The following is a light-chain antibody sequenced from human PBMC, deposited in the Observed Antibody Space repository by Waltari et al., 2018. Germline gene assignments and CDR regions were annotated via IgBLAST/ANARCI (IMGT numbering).Light chain of an antibody. CDR3: QTGGHGTWV. CDR2: VNSDGSH. CDR1: SGHSSNV. V-gene: IGLV4-69*02. J-gene: IGLJ3*02. Sequence: QLVLTQSPSASASLGASVKLTCTLSSGHSSNVIAWHQQQPEKGPRFLMKVNSDGSHSKGDEIPDRCSGSGSGAERYLTISSLQSEDEADYYCQTGGHGTWVFGGGTKLTVL.